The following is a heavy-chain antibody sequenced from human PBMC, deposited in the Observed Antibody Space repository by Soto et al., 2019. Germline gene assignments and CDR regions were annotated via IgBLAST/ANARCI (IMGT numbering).Heavy chain of an antibody. CDR3: ARGSQWFAVTTD. D-gene: IGHD4-17*01. Sequence: QVQLVQSGAEVKKPGASVKVSCKASGYTFTSYDINWVRQATGQGLVWMGWMNPNSGDTGYAQMFQGRVTMTRNTSISTAYMELSSLRSEDTAVYYCARGSQWFAVTTDWGQGTLVSVSS. J-gene: IGHJ4*02. CDR1: GYTFTSYD. V-gene: IGHV1-8*01. CDR2: MNPNSGDT.